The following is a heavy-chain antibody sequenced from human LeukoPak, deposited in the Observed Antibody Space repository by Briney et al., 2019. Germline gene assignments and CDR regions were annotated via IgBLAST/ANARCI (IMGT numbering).Heavy chain of an antibody. CDR2: IRQDGSEK. V-gene: IGHV3-7*01. J-gene: IGHJ6*03. Sequence: GGSLRLSCAASGYTFSTYWMSWVRQAPGKGLEWVVNIRQDGSEKYYVDSVKGRFTISRDNAKNSLYLQMNSLRVEDTAVYYCERRGLPDVWGKGTTVTISS. CDR1: GYTFSTYW. D-gene: IGHD2-15*01. CDR3: ERRGLPDV.